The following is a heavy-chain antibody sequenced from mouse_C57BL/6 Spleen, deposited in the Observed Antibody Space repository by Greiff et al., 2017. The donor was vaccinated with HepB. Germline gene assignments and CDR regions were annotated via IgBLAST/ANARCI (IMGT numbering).Heavy chain of an antibody. Sequence: QVQLQQTGAELMKPGASVKLSCKATGYTFTGYWIEWVKQRPGHGLEWIGEILPGSGSTNYNEKFKGKATFTADTSSNTAYMQLSSLTTEDSAIYYCASDPFYYYGSSYAMDYWGQGTSVTVSS. D-gene: IGHD1-1*01. CDR1: GYTFTGYW. V-gene: IGHV1-9*01. CDR3: ASDPFYYYGSSYAMDY. CDR2: ILPGSGST. J-gene: IGHJ4*01.